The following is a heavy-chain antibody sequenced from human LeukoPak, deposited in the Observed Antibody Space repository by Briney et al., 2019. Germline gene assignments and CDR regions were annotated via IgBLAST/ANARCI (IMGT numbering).Heavy chain of an antibody. CDR1: GGSFRAYY. CDR3: ARLQPQYVFFDF. V-gene: IGHV4-34*01. D-gene: IGHD4-11*01. Sequence: PSETLSLTCAVYGGSFRAYYWGWIRQPPGKGLEWIGEINHSGSTNYNPSLKSRVSISVDMSKNQFSLKLSSVTAADTAVYYCARLQPQYVFFDFWGQGTLVTVSS. J-gene: IGHJ4*02. CDR2: INHSGST.